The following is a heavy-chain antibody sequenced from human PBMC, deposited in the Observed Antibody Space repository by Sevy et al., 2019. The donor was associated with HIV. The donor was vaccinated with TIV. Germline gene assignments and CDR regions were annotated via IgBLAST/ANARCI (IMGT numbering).Heavy chain of an antibody. Sequence: SETLSLTCSVSGTSISTYYWSWIRQPPGKGLEWIGSIYYRGSTSQNPSLKSRVTTSVDTSKNQLSLKLSSVTAADTAVYYCARDVNRGGPGDHYDYWGQGTLVTVSS. V-gene: IGHV4-59*01. J-gene: IGHJ4*02. CDR1: GTSISTYY. D-gene: IGHD2-21*01. CDR2: IYYRGST. CDR3: ARDVNRGGPGDHYDY.